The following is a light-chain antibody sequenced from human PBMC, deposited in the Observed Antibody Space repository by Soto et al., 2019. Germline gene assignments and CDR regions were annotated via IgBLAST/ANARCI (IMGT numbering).Light chain of an antibody. CDR2: GAS. V-gene: IGKV3-15*01. CDR1: QSVSSN. CDR3: QQYNNWPPVT. J-gene: IGKJ3*01. Sequence: EIMMYQSPATLSVSPGERATLSCGASQSVSSNLAWYQQKPGQAPRLLIYGASTRATGIPARFSGSGSGTEFTLIISSLQSEDFAVYYCQQYNNWPPVTFGPGTKVDI.